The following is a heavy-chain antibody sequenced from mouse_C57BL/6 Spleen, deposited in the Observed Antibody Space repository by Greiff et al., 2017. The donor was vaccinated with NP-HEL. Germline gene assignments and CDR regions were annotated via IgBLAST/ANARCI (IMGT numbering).Heavy chain of an antibody. CDR3: ARFPIYYYGGY. CDR1: GYTFTSYW. J-gene: IGHJ2*01. V-gene: IGHV1-64*01. D-gene: IGHD1-1*01. Sequence: QVQLKQPGAELVKPGASVKLSCKASGYTFTSYWMHWVKQRPGQGLEWIGMIHPNSGSTNYNEKFKSKATLTVDKSSSTAYMQLSSLTSEDSAVYYCARFPIYYYGGYWGQGTTLTVSS. CDR2: IHPNSGST.